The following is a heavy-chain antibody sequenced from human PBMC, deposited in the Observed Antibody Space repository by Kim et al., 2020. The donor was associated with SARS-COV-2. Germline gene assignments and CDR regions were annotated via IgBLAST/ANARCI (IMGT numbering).Heavy chain of an antibody. D-gene: IGHD3-3*01. V-gene: IGHV1-69*13. Sequence: SVKVSCKASGGTFSSYAISWVRQAPGQGLEWMGGIIPIFGTANYAQKFQGRVTITADESTSTAYMELSSLRSEDTAVYYCARDRAPYYDFWSGLLFDPWGQGTLVTVSS. J-gene: IGHJ5*02. CDR3: ARDRAPYYDFWSGLLFDP. CDR2: IIPIFGTA. CDR1: GGTFSSYA.